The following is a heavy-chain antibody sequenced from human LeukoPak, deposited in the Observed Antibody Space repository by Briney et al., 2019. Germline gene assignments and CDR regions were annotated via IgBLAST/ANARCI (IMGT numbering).Heavy chain of an antibody. CDR1: GFTFSSYA. CDR2: ISYDGSNK. J-gene: IGHJ4*02. V-gene: IGHV3-30-3*01. Sequence: PGGSLRLSCAASGFTFSSYAMHWVRQAPGKGLEWVAVISYDGSNKYYADSVKGRFTISRDNSKNTLYLQMNSLRAEDTAVYYWARNANNRMYYYDSSGYADNGGQGPRATVS. D-gene: IGHD3-22*01. CDR3: ARNANNRMYYYDSSGYADN.